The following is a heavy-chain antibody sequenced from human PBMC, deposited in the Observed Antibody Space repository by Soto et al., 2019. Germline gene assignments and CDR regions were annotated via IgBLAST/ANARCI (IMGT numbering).Heavy chain of an antibody. D-gene: IGHD5-12*01. Sequence: QVQLVQSGAEVRQPATSVKVSCKTSGGTFSSYAMSWVRQTPGQGLECMGGIVPIVDTSTYAQKLQGRGTMTADESTSAVYMELSSLRSDDTAVYYCVRVVAIPGYPNNCGQGTLVA. CDR3: VRVVAIPGYPNN. V-gene: IGHV1-69*12. J-gene: IGHJ4*02. CDR2: IVPIVDTS. CDR1: GGTFSSYA.